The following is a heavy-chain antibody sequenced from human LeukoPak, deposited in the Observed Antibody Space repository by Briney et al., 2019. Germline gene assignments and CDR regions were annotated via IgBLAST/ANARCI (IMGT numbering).Heavy chain of an antibody. D-gene: IGHD6-19*01. CDR2: IYYSGST. Sequence: AETLSLTCTVSGGSISSYYWRWIRHPPGKGLEWIGYIYYSGSTNYNPSLKSRVTISVDTSKNQFSLKLSSVTAADTAVYYCARGVGSGWYSPYYYYMDVWGKGTTVTVSS. V-gene: IGHV4-59*01. CDR1: GGSISSYY. CDR3: ARGVGSGWYSPYYYYMDV. J-gene: IGHJ6*03.